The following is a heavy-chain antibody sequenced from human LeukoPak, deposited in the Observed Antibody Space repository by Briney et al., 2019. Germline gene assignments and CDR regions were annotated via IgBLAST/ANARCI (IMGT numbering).Heavy chain of an antibody. CDR2: IHNSGRT. CDR3: AREGGFYRPLDY. J-gene: IGHJ4*02. CDR1: GGSVSSYY. D-gene: IGHD3-3*01. Sequence: SETLSLTCSVSGGSVSSYYWSWIRQSPGKGLEWIGYIHNSGRTNYNPSLKSRLIMSVDLPENHISLKLTSVTAADTAVYYCAREGGFYRPLDYSGQGTLVTVSS. V-gene: IGHV4-59*02.